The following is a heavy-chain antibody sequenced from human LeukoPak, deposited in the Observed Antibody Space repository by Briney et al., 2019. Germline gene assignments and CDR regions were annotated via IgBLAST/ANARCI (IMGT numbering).Heavy chain of an antibody. V-gene: IGHV3-21*01. CDR2: ISSSSSYI. J-gene: IGHJ4*02. D-gene: IGHD6-13*01. CDR1: GFTFSSYS. CDR3: AKDMGRRSIAVDGTKYRSAWYLDY. Sequence: GGSLRLSCAASGFTFSSYSMNWVRQAPGKGLEWVSSISSSSSYIYYADSVKGRFTISRDNSKNTLYLQKNSLRAEDTAVYCCAKDMGRRSIAVDGTKYRSAWYLDYWGQGTLVTVSS.